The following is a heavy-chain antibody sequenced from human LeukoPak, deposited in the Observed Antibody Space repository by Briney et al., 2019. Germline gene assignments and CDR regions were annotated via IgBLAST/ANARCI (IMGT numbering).Heavy chain of an antibody. Sequence: SETLSLTCTVSGGSISSYYWSWIRQPAGKGLEWVGRIYTSGSTNYNPSLKSRVTMSVDTSKNQFSLKLSSVTAADTAVYYCAREGGSIAAAGTLSSWFDPWGQGTLVTVSS. CDR1: GGSISSYY. CDR2: IYTSGST. V-gene: IGHV4-4*07. D-gene: IGHD6-13*01. CDR3: AREGGSIAAAGTLSSWFDP. J-gene: IGHJ5*02.